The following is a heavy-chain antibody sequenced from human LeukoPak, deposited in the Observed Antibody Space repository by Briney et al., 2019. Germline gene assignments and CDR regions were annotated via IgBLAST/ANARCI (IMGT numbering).Heavy chain of an antibody. J-gene: IGHJ6*03. V-gene: IGHV3-48*01. D-gene: IGHD7-27*01. CDR2: ISSSSGTI. CDR3: ARVAGDPIYYYYYVDV. CDR1: GFTFSSYS. Sequence: QSGGSLRLSCAASGFTFSSYSMNWVRQAPGKGLEWVSYISSSSGTIYYADSVKGRFTISRDNAKNSLYLQMNSLRAEDTAVYYCARVAGDPIYYYYYVDVWGKGTTVTVSS.